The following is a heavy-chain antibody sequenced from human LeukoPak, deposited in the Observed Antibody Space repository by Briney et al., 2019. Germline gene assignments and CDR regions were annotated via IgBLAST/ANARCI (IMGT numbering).Heavy chain of an antibody. V-gene: IGHV3-73*01. D-gene: IGHD1-14*01. CDR3: TGARNPGAYYYYGMDV. Sequence: GGSLRLSCAASGFTFSGSAMHWVRQASGKGLEWVGRIRSKANSYATAYAASVKGRFTISRDDSKNTAYLQMNSLKTEDTAVYYCTGARNPGAYYYYGMDVWGQGTTVTVSS. J-gene: IGHJ6*02. CDR1: GFTFSGSA. CDR2: IRSKANSYAT.